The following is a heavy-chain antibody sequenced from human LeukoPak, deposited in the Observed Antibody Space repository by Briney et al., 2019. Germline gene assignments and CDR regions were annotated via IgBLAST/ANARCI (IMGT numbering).Heavy chain of an antibody. CDR2: INDVGSDS. CDR1: GFTFSAYW. CDR3: AGVKVAGTRSFDY. Sequence: GGSLRLSCAASGFTFSAYWMHWVRQAPGKGLVWVGRINDVGSDSTYVDSVKGRFTISRDNAKNTLYLQMNNLRAEDTAVYYCAGVKVAGTRSFDYWGQGTLATVSS. D-gene: IGHD6-19*01. V-gene: IGHV3-74*01. J-gene: IGHJ4*02.